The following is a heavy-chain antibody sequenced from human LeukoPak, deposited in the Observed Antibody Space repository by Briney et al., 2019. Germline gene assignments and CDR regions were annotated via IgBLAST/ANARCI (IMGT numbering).Heavy chain of an antibody. V-gene: IGHV4-59*12. Sequence: SETLSLTCTVSGGSISSYYWSWIRQPPGQGLEWIGYIYYSGSTYYNPSLKSRVTISVDTSKNQFSLKLSSVTAADTAVYYCARDCSGGSCYIDYWGQGTLVTVSS. CDR3: ARDCSGGSCYIDY. D-gene: IGHD2-15*01. CDR1: GGSISSYY. J-gene: IGHJ4*02. CDR2: IYYSGST.